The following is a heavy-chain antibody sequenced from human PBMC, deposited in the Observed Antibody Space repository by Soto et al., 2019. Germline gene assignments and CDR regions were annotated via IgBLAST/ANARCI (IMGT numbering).Heavy chain of an antibody. CDR2: IGTAGDT. Sequence: GGSLRLSCAASGFTFSSYDMHWVRQATGKGLEWVSAIGTAGDTYYPGSVKGRFTISRENAKNSLYLQMNSLRAEDTAVYYCATGIAVAGGYYGMDVWGQGTTVTVSS. J-gene: IGHJ6*02. CDR1: GFTFSSYD. V-gene: IGHV3-13*01. CDR3: ATGIAVAGGYYGMDV. D-gene: IGHD6-19*01.